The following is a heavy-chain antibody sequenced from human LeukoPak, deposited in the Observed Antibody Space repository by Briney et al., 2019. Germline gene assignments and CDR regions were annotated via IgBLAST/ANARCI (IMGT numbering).Heavy chain of an antibody. Sequence: ASVKVSCKGSGYSFTSYWIGWVRQIAGKGLEWMGMIYPGDSDTRYSPSFQGQVTISADKSIRTAYLQWSSLKASDTAMYYCARRDCSSTSCQGFDPWSQGTLVTVSS. V-gene: IGHV5-51*01. D-gene: IGHD2-2*01. CDR2: IYPGDSDT. J-gene: IGHJ5*02. CDR3: ARRDCSSTSCQGFDP. CDR1: GYSFTSYW.